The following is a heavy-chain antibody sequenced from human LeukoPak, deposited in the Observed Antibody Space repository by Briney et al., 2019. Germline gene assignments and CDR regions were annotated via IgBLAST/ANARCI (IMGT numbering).Heavy chain of an antibody. CDR3: ARVLATLLYYYMDV. V-gene: IGHV1-18*01. D-gene: IGHD5-12*01. CDR2: ISADNGNT. J-gene: IGHJ6*03. Sequence: GASVKVSCKASDYTFTAYPISWVRQAPGQGLEWMGWISADNGNTIYAQKFQGRVTITTDESTSTAYMELSSLRSDDTAVYYCARVLATLLYYYMDVWGKGTTVTVSS. CDR1: DYTFTAYP.